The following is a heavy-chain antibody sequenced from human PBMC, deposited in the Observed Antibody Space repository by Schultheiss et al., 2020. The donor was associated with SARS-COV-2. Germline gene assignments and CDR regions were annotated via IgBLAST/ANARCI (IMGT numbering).Heavy chain of an antibody. V-gene: IGHV3-30*19. J-gene: IGHJ3*02. D-gene: IGHD3-22*01. CDR2: ISYDGSNK. Sequence: GESLKISCAASGFTFSSYGMHWVRQAPGKGLEWVAVISYDGSNKYYADSVKGRFTISRDNSKNTLYLQMNSLRAEDTAVYYCARAVDYYDSSGYSQDAFDIWGQGTMVTVSS. CDR3: ARAVDYYDSSGYSQDAFDI. CDR1: GFTFSSYG.